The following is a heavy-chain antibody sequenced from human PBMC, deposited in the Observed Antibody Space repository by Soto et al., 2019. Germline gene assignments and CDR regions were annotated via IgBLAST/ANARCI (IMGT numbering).Heavy chain of an antibody. CDR2: IYPGDFDT. D-gene: IGHD6-6*01. CDR3: ARRVGAARPGRYFEY. Sequence: GESLKISCKGSGYSFSSHWIGWVRQLPGKGLEWMGIIYPGDFDTRYSPSFQGQVTISVDKSISTAYLQWRSLKTSDAAMYFCARRVGAARPGRYFEYWGQGTLVTVSS. V-gene: IGHV5-51*01. CDR1: GYSFSSHW. J-gene: IGHJ4*02.